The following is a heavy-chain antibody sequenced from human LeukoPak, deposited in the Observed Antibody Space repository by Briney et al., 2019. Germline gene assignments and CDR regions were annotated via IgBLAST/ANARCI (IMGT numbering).Heavy chain of an antibody. V-gene: IGHV3-23*01. J-gene: IGHJ3*02. CDR3: AKRGGPAAIGAFDI. CDR2: ISGSGGST. Sequence: PGGPLRLSCAASGFTFSSYAMSGVRQAPGKGLEWVSAISGSGGSTYYAHSVKGRFTISRENSKNTLYLQMNSLRVEDTAVYYGAKRGGPAAIGAFDIWGQGTMVTVSS. CDR1: GFTFSSYA. D-gene: IGHD2-2*01.